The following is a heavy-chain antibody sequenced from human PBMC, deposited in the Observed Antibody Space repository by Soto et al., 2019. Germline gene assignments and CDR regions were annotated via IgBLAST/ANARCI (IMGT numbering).Heavy chain of an antibody. CDR1: SGPSSSHN. V-gene: IGHV4-59*08. J-gene: IGHJ6*02. D-gene: IGHD2-21*02. CDR2: VYSTGGT. CDR3: VRQGIVTLHGLVDV. Sequence: QMQLQQSGPGLVKPSETLSLTCSVSSGPSSSHNWGWIQQPPGRGLEWIGYVYSTGGTSYNPSLKSRVTISADTSTNHISLTLTSVTAADTAVYYCVRQGIVTLHGLVDVWRQGTTVRVSS.